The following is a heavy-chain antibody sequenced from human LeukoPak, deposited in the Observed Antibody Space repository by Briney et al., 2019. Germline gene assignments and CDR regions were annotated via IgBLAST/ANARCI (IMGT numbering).Heavy chain of an antibody. CDR1: GFTFSSYW. CDR3: ARVRVGAIFDY. D-gene: IGHD1-26*01. V-gene: IGHV3-7*01. J-gene: IGHJ4*02. Sequence: GGSLRLSCAASGFTFSSYWMSWVRQAPGKGLEWVANIKQDGSERYYVDSVKGRFTISRDNAKNSLYLQMNSLRAEDTAVYYCARVRVGAIFDYWGQGTLVTVSS. CDR2: IKQDGSER.